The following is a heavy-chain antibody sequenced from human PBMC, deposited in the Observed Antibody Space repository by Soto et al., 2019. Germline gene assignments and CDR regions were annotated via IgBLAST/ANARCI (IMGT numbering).Heavy chain of an antibody. CDR3: AKCRSASVAPNNY. D-gene: IGHD5-12*01. CDR1: GFTFSNYA. CDR2: ISGSDEST. V-gene: IGHV3-23*01. J-gene: IGHJ4*02. Sequence: EVQLLESGGNLVQPGGSLRLSCTGSGFTFSNYAMTWVRQAPGKGLEWVSAISGSDESTYYADSVKGRFTISRDNSNNTLYLQMNSLRAEDAAVYDCAKCRSASVAPNNYWGQGTLVTVSS.